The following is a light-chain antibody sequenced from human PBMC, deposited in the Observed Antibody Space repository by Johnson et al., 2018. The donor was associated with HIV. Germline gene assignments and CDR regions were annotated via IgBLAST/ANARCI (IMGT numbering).Light chain of an antibody. CDR2: ENT. Sequence: QSVLTQPPSVSAAPGQKVTISCSGSSSNIGNKYVSWYQQLPGTAPKLLIYENTKRPSGIPDRFSGSKSGTSATLGITGLQTGDEADYYCGTWDTSLSAGGDFGSGTKVTVL. J-gene: IGLJ1*01. CDR1: SSNIGNKY. V-gene: IGLV1-51*02. CDR3: GTWDTSLSAGGD.